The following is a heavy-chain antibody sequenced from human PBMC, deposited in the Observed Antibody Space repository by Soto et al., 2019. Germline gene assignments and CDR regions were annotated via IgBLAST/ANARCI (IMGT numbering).Heavy chain of an antibody. J-gene: IGHJ4*02. V-gene: IGHV3-23*01. CDR1: AFTFSNQA. D-gene: IGHD3-10*01. CDR2: ISGNGGST. CDR3: GPQILWFGELPAFDH. Sequence: EVHLLESGGGLVQPGGSLRLSCEASAFTFSNQAMSWVRQAPGKGLEWVSTISGNGGSTYYADSVRGRFTISRDNSKNTLYLQMNSLRDEDTAVYYCGPQILWFGELPAFDHWGQGTLVTVSS.